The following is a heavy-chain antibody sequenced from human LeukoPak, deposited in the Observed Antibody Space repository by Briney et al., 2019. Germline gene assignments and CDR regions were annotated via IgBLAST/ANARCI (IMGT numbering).Heavy chain of an antibody. V-gene: IGHV5-51*01. D-gene: IGHD1-26*01. CDR3: ARRRDLYSGSYYPFDY. CDR1: GYTFTSYW. CDR2: IYPGDSDA. J-gene: IGHJ4*02. Sequence: GESLKISCKGSGYTFTSYWIGWVRQMPGKGLKWMGIIYPGDSDARYSPSFQGQVTISADKSISTAYLQWSSLKASDTAMYYCARRRDLYSGSYYPFDYWGQGTLVTVSS.